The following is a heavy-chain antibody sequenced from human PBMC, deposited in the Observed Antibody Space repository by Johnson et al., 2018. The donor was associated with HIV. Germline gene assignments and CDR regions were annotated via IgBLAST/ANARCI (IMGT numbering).Heavy chain of an antibody. J-gene: IGHJ3*02. D-gene: IGHD1-1*01. CDR1: GFTFSNYA. V-gene: IGHV3-23*04. CDR3: ARGGIIHDAFDI. CDR2: ISGSGGST. Sequence: MLLVESGGGFVQPGGSLRLSCAASGFTFSNYAMSWVRQAPGKGLEWVSSISGSGGSTYYADSVKGRFTISRDNSKNTLYLQMSSLRAEDTAVYYCARGGIIHDAFDIWGQGTMVTVSS.